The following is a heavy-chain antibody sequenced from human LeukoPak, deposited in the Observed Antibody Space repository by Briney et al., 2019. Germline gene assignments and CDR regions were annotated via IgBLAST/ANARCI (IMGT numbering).Heavy chain of an antibody. Sequence: GGSLRLSCAASGFTFSSYGMHWVRQAPGKGLEWVAVIWHDGSNKYYADSVKGRFTISRDNSKNMLYLQMNSLRAEDTAVYYCTRVDGDWNYVGIDYWGQGTLVTFSS. CDR1: GFTFSSYG. CDR3: TRVDGDWNYVGIDY. D-gene: IGHD1-7*01. J-gene: IGHJ4*02. CDR2: IWHDGSNK. V-gene: IGHV3-33*01.